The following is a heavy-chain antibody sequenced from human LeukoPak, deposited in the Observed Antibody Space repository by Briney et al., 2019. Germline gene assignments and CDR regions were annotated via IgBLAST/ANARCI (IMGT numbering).Heavy chain of an antibody. Sequence: GGTLRLSCAASGFTFRSYGMSWVRQAPGKGLEWVSAISGSGGSTYYADSVKGRFTISRDNSKNTLYLQMNSLRAEDTAVYYCAKAQIPRWISGGMDYYYMDVWGKGTTVTISS. D-gene: IGHD2-15*01. CDR2: ISGSGGST. V-gene: IGHV3-23*01. CDR3: AKAQIPRWISGGMDYYYMDV. J-gene: IGHJ6*03. CDR1: GFTFRSYG.